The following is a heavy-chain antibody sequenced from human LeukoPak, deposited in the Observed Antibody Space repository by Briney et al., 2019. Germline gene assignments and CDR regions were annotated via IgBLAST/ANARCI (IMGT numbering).Heavy chain of an antibody. CDR3: AREFMDTLTDYYGMDV. CDR1: GGSISSGGYY. J-gene: IGHJ6*02. CDR2: IYYNGDT. D-gene: IGHD5-18*01. Sequence: SQTLSLTCTVSGGSISSGGYYWSWIRQHPGKGLEWIGYIYYNGDTSYNPSLKSRLTISGDTSKNHFSLKLTSVTAADTAVYFCAREFMDTLTDYYGMDVWGQGTTVTVSS. V-gene: IGHV4-31*03.